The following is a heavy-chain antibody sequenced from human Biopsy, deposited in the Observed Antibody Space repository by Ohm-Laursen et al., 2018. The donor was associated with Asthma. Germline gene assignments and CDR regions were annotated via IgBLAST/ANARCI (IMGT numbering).Heavy chain of an antibody. CDR3: ARDVDLRSVY. J-gene: IGHJ4*02. D-gene: IGHD2-15*01. V-gene: IGHV3-7*05. Sequence: SLRLSCAASGFDFDDFAMHWVRQAPGKGLEWVANIKEDGSEKNYVDSVKGRFTISRDNGKNSLYLQMNSLRAEDTAAYYCARDVDLRSVYWSQGTLVTVSS. CDR1: GFDFDDFA. CDR2: IKEDGSEK.